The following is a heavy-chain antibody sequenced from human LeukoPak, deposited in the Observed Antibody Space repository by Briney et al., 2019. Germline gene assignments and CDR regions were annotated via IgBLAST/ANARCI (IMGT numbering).Heavy chain of an antibody. CDR1: GFTFDSHA. CDR2: ISYDGSNK. J-gene: IGHJ4*02. Sequence: QAGGSLRLSCAASGFTFDSHAMHWVRQAPGRGLEWVTLISYDGSNKYYVDSVKGRFTISRDNSKNTLYLQVNSLRAEDTAVYFCAKVFRPYGDFFSLDNWGQGTLVTVSS. V-gene: IGHV3-30-3*01. CDR3: AKVFRPYGDFFSLDN. D-gene: IGHD4-17*01.